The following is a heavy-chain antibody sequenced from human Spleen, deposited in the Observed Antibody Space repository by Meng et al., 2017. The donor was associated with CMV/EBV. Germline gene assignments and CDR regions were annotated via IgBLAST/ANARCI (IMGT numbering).Heavy chain of an antibody. CDR1: GFTFSSYA. J-gene: IGHJ4*02. CDR2: ISYDGSNK. D-gene: IGHD6-6*01. V-gene: IGHV3-30*04. CDR3: TTLLWQLESY. Sequence: LSCAASGFTFSSYAMHWVRQAPGKGLEWVAVISYDGSNKYYADSVKGRFTISRDNSKNTLYLQMNSLRAEDTAVYYCTTLLWQLESYWGQGTLVTVSS.